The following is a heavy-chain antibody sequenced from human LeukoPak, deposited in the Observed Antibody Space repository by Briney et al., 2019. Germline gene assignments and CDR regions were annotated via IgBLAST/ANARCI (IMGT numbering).Heavy chain of an antibody. CDR3: ARDPNGDYIGAFDM. J-gene: IGHJ3*02. V-gene: IGHV3-23*01. CDR1: GFTFSAYA. D-gene: IGHD4-17*01. Sequence: GGSLRLSCTASGFTFSAYAMMWVRQAPGKGPEWVSAIRGDGSAIYADSVKGRFTISRDSSKYTLFLRMNSLRAEDTAVYYCARDPNGDYIGAFDMWGPGTMLTVSS. CDR2: IRGDGSA.